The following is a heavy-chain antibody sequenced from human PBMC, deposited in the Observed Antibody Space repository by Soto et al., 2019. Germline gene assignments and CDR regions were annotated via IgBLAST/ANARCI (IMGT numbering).Heavy chain of an antibody. CDR3: AKHAGYYDFWSGYYTPPPACVDY. Sequence: PGGSLRLSCAASGFTFSSYAMSWVRQAPGKGLEWVSAISGSGGSTYYADSVKGRFTISRDNSKNTLYLQMNSLRAEDTAVYYCAKHAGYYDFWSGYYTPPPACVDYWGQGTLVSVSS. CDR2: ISGSGGST. J-gene: IGHJ4*02. V-gene: IGHV3-23*01. CDR1: GFTFSSYA. D-gene: IGHD3-3*01.